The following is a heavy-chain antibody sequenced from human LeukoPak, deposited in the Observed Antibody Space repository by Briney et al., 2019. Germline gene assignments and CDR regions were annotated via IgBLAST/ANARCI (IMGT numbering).Heavy chain of an antibody. CDR3: ARDLPQYYYGSGSYWD. V-gene: IGHV1-2*06. CDR2: INPNSGGT. D-gene: IGHD3-10*01. CDR1: GYTFTGYY. J-gene: IGHJ4*02. Sequence: ASVKVSCKASGYTFTGYYMHWVRQAPGQGLEWMGRINPNSGGTNYAQKFQGRVTMTRDTSISTAYMELSRLRSDDTAVYYCARDLPQYYYGSGSYWDWGQGTLVTVSS.